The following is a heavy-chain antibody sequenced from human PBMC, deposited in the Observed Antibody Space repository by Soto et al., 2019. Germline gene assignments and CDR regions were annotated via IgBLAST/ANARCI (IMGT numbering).Heavy chain of an antibody. J-gene: IGHJ4*02. CDR1: GFTFSSYA. D-gene: IGHD6-13*01. CDR3: ARGGIAAAGHSFDY. Sequence: QVQLVESGGGVVQPGRSLRLSCAASGFTFSSYAMHWVRQAPGKGLEWVAVISYDGSNKYYADSVKGRFTISRDNSKIALYLQRNSLGAEDTAVYYGARGGIAAAGHSFDYWGQGSLVAVAA. CDR2: ISYDGSNK. V-gene: IGHV3-30-3*01.